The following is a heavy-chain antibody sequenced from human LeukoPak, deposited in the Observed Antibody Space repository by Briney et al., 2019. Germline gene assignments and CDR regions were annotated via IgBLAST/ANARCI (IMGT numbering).Heavy chain of an antibody. CDR2: IIPIFGTA. Sequence: ASVKVSCKASGGTFSSYAISWVRQAPGQGLEWMGGIIPIFGTANYAQKFQGRVTITADESTSTAYMELSSLRSEDTAVYYCDYYDSSGYGDYWGQGTLVTVSS. CDR1: GGTFSSYA. CDR3: DYYDSSGYGDY. J-gene: IGHJ4*02. D-gene: IGHD3-22*01. V-gene: IGHV1-69*13.